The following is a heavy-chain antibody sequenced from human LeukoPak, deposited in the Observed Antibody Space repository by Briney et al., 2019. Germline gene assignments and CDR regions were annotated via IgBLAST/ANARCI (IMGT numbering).Heavy chain of an antibody. V-gene: IGHV3-30-3*01. CDR2: MSYDGSNV. Sequence: GGSLRLSCAASGFTFTTCTIHWVRQAPGKGLNWVAVMSYDGSNVYYADSVKGRFTISRDNSKNTVYLQMNSLRAEDTAVYYCARGFRPMVRGSFDYWGQGTLVTVSS. J-gene: IGHJ4*02. CDR3: ARGFRPMVRGSFDY. CDR1: GFTFTTCT. D-gene: IGHD3-10*01.